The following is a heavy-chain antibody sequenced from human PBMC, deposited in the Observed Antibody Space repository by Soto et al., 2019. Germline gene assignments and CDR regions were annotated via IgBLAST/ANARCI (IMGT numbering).Heavy chain of an antibody. V-gene: IGHV1-3*01. CDR1: GYTFTSYA. CDR3: ARDFCSSTSCYVSL. CDR2: INAGNGNT. D-gene: IGHD2-2*01. Sequence: GASVKVSCKASGYTFTSYAMHWVRQAPGQRLEWMGWINAGNGNTKYSQKFQGRVTITRDTSASTAYMELSSLRSEDTAVYYCARDFCSSTSCYVSLWGQGTMVTVS. J-gene: IGHJ3*01.